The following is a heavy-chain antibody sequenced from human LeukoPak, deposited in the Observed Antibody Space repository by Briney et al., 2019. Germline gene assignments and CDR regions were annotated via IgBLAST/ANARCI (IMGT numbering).Heavy chain of an antibody. V-gene: IGHV4-4*07. J-gene: IGHJ5*02. CDR2: IYTSGST. Sequence: PSETLSLTCTVSGGSISSYYWSWIRQPAGKELEWIGLIYTSGSTTYNPSLKSRVTLSVDTSKNQFSLKLSSVTAADTAVYYCARDRAAAGTVLDPWGQGTLVTVSS. CDR1: GGSISSYY. CDR3: ARDRAAAGTVLDP. D-gene: IGHD6-13*01.